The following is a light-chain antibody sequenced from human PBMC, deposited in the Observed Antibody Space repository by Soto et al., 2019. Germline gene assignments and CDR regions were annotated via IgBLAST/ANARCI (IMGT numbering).Light chain of an antibody. CDR2: DVS. V-gene: IGLV2-14*03. J-gene: IGLJ1*01. Sequence: QSVLTQPASVSGSPGQSITISCTGTSSDVGGNKYVSWYQHYPGKAPKLMICDVSNRPSGVSNRFSGSKSGNTASLTISGLQAEDEADYSCSAFTGTTYVVRPGTKLTV. CDR3: SAFTGTTYV. CDR1: SSDVGGNKY.